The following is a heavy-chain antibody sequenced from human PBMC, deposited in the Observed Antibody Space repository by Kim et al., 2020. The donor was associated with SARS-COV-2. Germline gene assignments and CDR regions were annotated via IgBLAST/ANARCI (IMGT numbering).Heavy chain of an antibody. V-gene: IGHV3-7*01. D-gene: IGHD2-2*01. CDR2: K. J-gene: IGHJ4*02. Sequence: KYYVDCVKGRFTISRDNAKNSLYLLMNSLRAEDTAVYYFAKMSSSSLQGYWGQGTLVTVSS. CDR3: AKMSSSSLQGY.